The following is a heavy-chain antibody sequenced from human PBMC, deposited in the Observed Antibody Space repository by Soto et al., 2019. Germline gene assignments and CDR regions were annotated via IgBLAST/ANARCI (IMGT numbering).Heavy chain of an antibody. Sequence: QVQLVESGGGVVQPGRSLRLSCAASGFTFSSYAMHWVRQAPGKGLEWVAVISYDGSNKYYADSVKGRFTISRDISKNTLDMQRNSLGAEGTAVYYCARAGGLLLGCWGQGTLVTGSS. CDR3: ARAGGLLLGC. J-gene: IGHJ1*01. D-gene: IGHD6-19*01. V-gene: IGHV3-30-3*01. CDR2: ISYDGSNK. CDR1: GFTFSSYA.